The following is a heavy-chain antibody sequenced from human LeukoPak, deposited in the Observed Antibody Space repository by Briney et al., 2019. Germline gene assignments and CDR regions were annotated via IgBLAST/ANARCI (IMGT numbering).Heavy chain of an antibody. D-gene: IGHD3-22*01. CDR1: GGFISNYY. CDR2: MYTSGST. CDR3: ARGYYDSSGYSNAFDI. J-gene: IGHJ3*02. V-gene: IGHV4-4*07. Sequence: LETLSLTCTVSGGFISNYYWSWIRQPAGKGLEWIGRMYTSGSTNYNPSLKSRVTMSVDTSKNQFSLKLSFVTAADTAVYYCARGYYDSSGYSNAFDIWGQGTMVAV.